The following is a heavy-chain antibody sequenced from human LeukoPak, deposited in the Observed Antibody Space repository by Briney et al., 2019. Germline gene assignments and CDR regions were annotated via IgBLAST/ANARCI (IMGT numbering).Heavy chain of an antibody. CDR2: ISGSGDSV. Sequence: GGSLRLSCAASEFTFSSYSMNWVRQAPGKGLEWLSSISGSGDSVFYADSVKGRFTISRDNSLNTLHLQMNSLRAEDTAFYYYGKGNTASRPGFVDWGQGTLVTVSS. J-gene: IGHJ4*02. CDR1: EFTFSSYS. V-gene: IGHV3-23*01. CDR3: GKGNTASRPGFVD. D-gene: IGHD5-18*01.